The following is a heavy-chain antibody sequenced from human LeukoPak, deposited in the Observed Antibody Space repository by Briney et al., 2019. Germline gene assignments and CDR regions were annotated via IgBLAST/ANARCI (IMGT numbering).Heavy chain of an antibody. V-gene: IGHV4-61*01. Sequence: SETLSLTCTVSGGSFSGGSYYWGWIRQPPGKGLEWIGYIYYSGSTNYNPSLKSRLTISVDTSKNQFSLKLSSVTAADTAVYYCARELWDSRGYFLDYWGQGTLVTVSS. CDR3: ARELWDSRGYFLDY. D-gene: IGHD3-22*01. CDR1: GGSFSGGSYY. CDR2: IYYSGST. J-gene: IGHJ4*02.